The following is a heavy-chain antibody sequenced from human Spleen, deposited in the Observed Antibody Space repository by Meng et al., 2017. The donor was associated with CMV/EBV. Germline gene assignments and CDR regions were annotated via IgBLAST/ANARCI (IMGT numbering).Heavy chain of an antibody. J-gene: IGHJ6*02. CDR3: ARDLRFLENYYYLGMDV. CDR2: IFWNGDIM. CDR1: GFNFEDYA. D-gene: IGHD3-3*01. Sequence: SLKISCAASGFNFEDYAMHWVRQAPGKGLEWVSGIFWNGDIMGYADSVKGRFTISRENAKNSLYLQMNSLRDGDTAVYYCARDLRFLENYYYLGMDVWGLGTTVTVSS. V-gene: IGHV3-9*01.